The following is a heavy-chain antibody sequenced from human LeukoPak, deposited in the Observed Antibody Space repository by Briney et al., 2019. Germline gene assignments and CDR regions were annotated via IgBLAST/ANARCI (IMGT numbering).Heavy chain of an antibody. Sequence: PGGSLRLSCAASGFTLSSYAMHWVRQAPGKGLEWVAVISYDGSNKYYADSVKGRFTISRDNSKNTLYLQMNSLRAEDTAVYYCARSRDSSSWYVFDYWGQGTLVTVSS. V-gene: IGHV3-30-3*01. CDR2: ISYDGSNK. J-gene: IGHJ4*02. D-gene: IGHD6-13*01. CDR1: GFTLSSYA. CDR3: ARSRDSSSWYVFDY.